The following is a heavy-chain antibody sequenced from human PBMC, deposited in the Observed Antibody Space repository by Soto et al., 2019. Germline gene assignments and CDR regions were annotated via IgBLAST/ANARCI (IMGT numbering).Heavy chain of an antibody. CDR1: GGTFSSYT. J-gene: IGHJ6*02. CDR2: IIPILGIA. Sequence: SVKVSCKASGGTFSSYTISWVRQAPGQGLEWMGRIIPILGIANYAQKFQGRVTITADKSTSTAYMELSSLRSEDTAVYYCARGQPENYYDSSGFLPYYYYGMDVWGQGTTVTVSS. D-gene: IGHD3-22*01. V-gene: IGHV1-69*02. CDR3: ARGQPENYYDSSGFLPYYYYGMDV.